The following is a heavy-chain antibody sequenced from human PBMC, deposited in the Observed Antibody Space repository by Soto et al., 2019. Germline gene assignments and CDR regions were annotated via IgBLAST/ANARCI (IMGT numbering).Heavy chain of an antibody. V-gene: IGHV1-18*01. CDR2: ISGYNGNT. Sequence: QVQLVQSGAEVKKPGASVKVSCKASGYTFTNYGISWVRQAPGQGLEWMGWISGYNGNTNYAQKLQGRVTMTTDTSTSTAYMELRSRRSDDTAVYYCVRDRGGYSGYDPLDFDYWGQGTLVTVSS. J-gene: IGHJ4*02. CDR1: GYTFTNYG. D-gene: IGHD5-12*01. CDR3: VRDRGGYSGYDPLDFDY.